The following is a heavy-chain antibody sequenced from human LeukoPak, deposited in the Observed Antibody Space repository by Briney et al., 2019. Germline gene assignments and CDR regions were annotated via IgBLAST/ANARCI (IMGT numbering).Heavy chain of an antibody. J-gene: IGHJ4*02. CDR3: ARTIRYPYYFDY. V-gene: IGHV4-4*02. CDR2: IHHSGST. D-gene: IGHD3-9*01. CDR1: GASISSNNW. Sequence: SSETLSLTCAVSGASISSNNWWSWVRQPPGKGLEWIGEIHHSGSTNFNPSLKSRVTISVDKSKNQFPLKLTSVTAADTAVYYCARTIRYPYYFDYWGQGTLVIVSS.